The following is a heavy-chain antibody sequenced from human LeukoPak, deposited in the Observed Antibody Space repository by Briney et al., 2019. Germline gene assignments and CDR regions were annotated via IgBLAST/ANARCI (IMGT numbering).Heavy chain of an antibody. Sequence: GGSLRLSCAASGFTFSSYGMHWVRQAPGKGLEWVAVISYDGSNKYYADSVKGRFTISRDNSKNTLYLQMNSLRAEDTAVYYCTRDADKDTAMMFDYWGQGTLVTVSS. CDR2: ISYDGSNK. CDR3: TRDADKDTAMMFDY. CDR1: GFTFSSYG. J-gene: IGHJ4*02. D-gene: IGHD5-18*01. V-gene: IGHV3-30*03.